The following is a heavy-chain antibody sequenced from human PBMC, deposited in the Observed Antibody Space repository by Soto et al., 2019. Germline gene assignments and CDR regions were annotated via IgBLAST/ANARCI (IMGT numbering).Heavy chain of an antibody. CDR1: GFTFSSYA. V-gene: IGHV3-23*01. Sequence: GSLRLSCAASGFTFSSYAMSWVRQAPGKGLEWVSAISGSGGSTYYADSVKGRFTISRDNSKNTLYLQMNSLRAEDTAVYYCAKHLNYYDSSGYFDYWGQGTLVTVSS. D-gene: IGHD3-22*01. CDR3: AKHLNYYDSSGYFDY. CDR2: ISGSGGST. J-gene: IGHJ4*02.